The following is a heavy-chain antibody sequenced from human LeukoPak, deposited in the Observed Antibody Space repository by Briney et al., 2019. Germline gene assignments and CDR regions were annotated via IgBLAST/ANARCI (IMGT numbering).Heavy chain of an antibody. V-gene: IGHV1-2*02. CDR2: INPNSGGT. CDR3: ARPSDSSPGAFDI. Sequence: ASVKVSCKASGYTFTGYYMHWVRQAPGQGLEWMGWINPNSGGTNYAQKSQGRVTMTRDTSISTAYMELSRLRSDDTAVYYCARPSDSSPGAFDIWGQGTMVTVSS. D-gene: IGHD5-18*01. J-gene: IGHJ3*02. CDR1: GYTFTGYY.